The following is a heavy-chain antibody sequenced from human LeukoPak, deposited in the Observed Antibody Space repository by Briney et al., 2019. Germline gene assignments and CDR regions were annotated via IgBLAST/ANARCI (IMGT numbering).Heavy chain of an antibody. J-gene: IGHJ4*02. CDR3: ARVRVVTAILSHAPYYFDY. CDR1: GGSNNINSYY. V-gene: IGHV4-39*07. CDR2: ISHTGIT. Sequence: SETLSLTCTVSGGSNNINSYYWGWIRQPLGEGLEWIGSISHTGITYHNPSLKSRVTISVDTSNNQFSLRLSAMTAADTAVYYCARVRVVTAILSHAPYYFDYWGQGTLVTVSS. D-gene: IGHD2-21*02.